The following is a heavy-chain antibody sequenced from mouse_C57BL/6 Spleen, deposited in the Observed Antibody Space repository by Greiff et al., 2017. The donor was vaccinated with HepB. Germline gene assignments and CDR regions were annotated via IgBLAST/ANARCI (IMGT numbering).Heavy chain of an antibody. CDR3: ARDGGYDGFAY. CDR2: ISDGGSYT. Sequence: EVKLVESGGGLVKPGGSLKLSCAASGFTFSSYAMSWVRQTPEKRLEWVATISDGGSYTYYPDNVKGRFTISRYNAKNNLSLQMSHLKSEDTAMYYCARDGGYDGFAYWGQGTLVTVSA. D-gene: IGHD2-2*01. J-gene: IGHJ3*01. CDR1: GFTFSSYA. V-gene: IGHV5-4*01.